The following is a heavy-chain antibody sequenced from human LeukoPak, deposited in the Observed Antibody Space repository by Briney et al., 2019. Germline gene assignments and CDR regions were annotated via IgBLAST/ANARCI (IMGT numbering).Heavy chain of an antibody. CDR3: ARRGSSGLYDMDV. Sequence: GGSLRLSCAVSGFTFSSHWMSWVRQVPGKGLEWVANIKQDGSEKYYVDSVKGRFIISRDNARNSLYLQMSSLRAEDTAVYYCARRGSSGLYDMDVWGQGTTVTVSS. D-gene: IGHD6-19*01. CDR1: GFTFSSHW. CDR2: IKQDGSEK. J-gene: IGHJ6*02. V-gene: IGHV3-7*01.